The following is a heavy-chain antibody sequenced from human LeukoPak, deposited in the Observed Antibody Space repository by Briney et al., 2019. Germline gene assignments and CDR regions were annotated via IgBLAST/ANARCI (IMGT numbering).Heavy chain of an antibody. V-gene: IGHV4-30-2*01. CDR3: AREYSSSSRFDP. Sequence: SETLSLTCTVSGGSISSGGYYWSWIRQPPGQGLEWIGYIYHSGSTYYNPSLKSRVTISVDRSKNQFSLKLSSVTAADTAVYYCAREYSSSSRFDPWGQGTLVTVSS. CDR1: GGSISSGGYY. CDR2: IYHSGST. J-gene: IGHJ5*02. D-gene: IGHD6-6*01.